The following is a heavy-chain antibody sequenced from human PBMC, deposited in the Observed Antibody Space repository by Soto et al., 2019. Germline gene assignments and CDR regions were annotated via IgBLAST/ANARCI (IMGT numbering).Heavy chain of an antibody. Sequence: QPGGSLRLSCAASGFTFSSYGMHWVRQAPGKGLEWVAVISYDGSNKYYADSVKGRFTISRDNSKNTLYLQMNSLRAEDTAVYYCAKENYYDSSGYYYQYYFDYWGQGTLVTVSS. CDR2: ISYDGSNK. J-gene: IGHJ4*02. CDR1: GFTFSSYG. V-gene: IGHV3-30*18. D-gene: IGHD3-22*01. CDR3: AKENYYDSSGYYYQYYFDY.